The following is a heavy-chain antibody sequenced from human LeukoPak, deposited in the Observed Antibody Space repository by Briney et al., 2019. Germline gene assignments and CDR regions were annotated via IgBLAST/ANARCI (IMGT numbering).Heavy chain of an antibody. CDR2: IKEDGSEK. CDR1: GFTFTNYW. J-gene: IGHJ4*02. D-gene: IGHD3-16*01. CDR3: ARFRRGEPEVDY. V-gene: IGHV3-7*01. Sequence: PGGSLRLSGAASGFTFTNYWMGWVRQAPGEGLEWVANIKEDGSEKYYVDSLRGRFTISRDNAKNSLYLQLNSLRAEDTAVYYCARFRRGEPEVDYWGQGTLVTVPS.